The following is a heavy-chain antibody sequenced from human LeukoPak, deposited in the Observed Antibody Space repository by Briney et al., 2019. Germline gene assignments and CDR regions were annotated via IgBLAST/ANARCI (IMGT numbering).Heavy chain of an antibody. CDR2: LYNSGST. CDR1: GGSIGSSY. J-gene: IGHJ1*01. CDR3: ARHGRDDVEMATITV. V-gene: IGHV4-59*08. D-gene: IGHD5-24*01. Sequence: PSETLSLTCTVSGGSIGSSYWSWLRQPPGKGLEWIGRLYNSGSTNYNPSLRSRVTISIDTSNNQFSLRMKSMTAADTAVYFCARHGRDDVEMATITVWGQGTLVTVAS.